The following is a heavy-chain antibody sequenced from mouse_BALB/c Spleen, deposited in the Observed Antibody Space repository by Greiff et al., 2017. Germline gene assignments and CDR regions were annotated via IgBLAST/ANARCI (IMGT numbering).Heavy chain of an antibody. CDR2: ISSGGST. CDR1: GFTFSSYA. J-gene: IGHJ4*01. V-gene: IGHV5-6-5*01. D-gene: IGHD2-4*01. Sequence: DVKLVESGGGLVKPGGSLKLSCAASGFTFSSYAMSWVRQTPEKRLEWVASISSGGSTYYPDSVKGRFTISRDNARNILYLQMSSLRSEDTAMYYCARGQRDYDEGYAMDYWGQGTSVTVSS. CDR3: ARGQRDYDEGYAMDY.